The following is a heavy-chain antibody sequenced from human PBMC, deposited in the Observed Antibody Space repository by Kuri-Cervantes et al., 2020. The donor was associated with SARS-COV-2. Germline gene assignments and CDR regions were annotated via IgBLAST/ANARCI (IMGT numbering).Heavy chain of an antibody. V-gene: IGHV3-33*01. CDR3: AREGVVGATTYYYYGMDV. D-gene: IGHD1-26*01. CDR1: GFTFSSYG. Sequence: GESLKISCAASGFTFSSYGMHWVRQAPGKGLEWVAVIWYDGSNKYYADSVKGRFTTSRDNSKNTLYLQMNSLRAEDTAVYYCAREGVVGATTYYYYGMDVWGQGTTVTVSS. J-gene: IGHJ6*02. CDR2: IWYDGSNK.